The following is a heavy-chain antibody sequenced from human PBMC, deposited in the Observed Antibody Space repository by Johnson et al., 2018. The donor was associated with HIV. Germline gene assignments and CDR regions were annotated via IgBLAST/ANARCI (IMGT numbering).Heavy chain of an antibody. V-gene: IGHV3-66*01. J-gene: IGHJ3*02. Sequence: VQLVESGGGVVQPGGSLRLSCAASGFTVSSNHLSWVRQAPEKGLEWVSIIYGGGTTYFADSVKGRVTISRDNSKNTLYLQMNSLRAEDTAVYYCAKGRYSSSWYLAGAFDIWGQGTMVTVSS. CDR1: GFTVSSNH. CDR3: AKGRYSSSWYLAGAFDI. CDR2: IYGGGTT. D-gene: IGHD6-13*01.